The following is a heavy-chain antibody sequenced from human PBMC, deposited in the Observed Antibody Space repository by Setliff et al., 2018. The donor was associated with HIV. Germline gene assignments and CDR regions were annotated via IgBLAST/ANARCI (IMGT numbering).Heavy chain of an antibody. Sequence: PSETLSLTCAVYGGALRNYYWSWIRQPPGKGLEWMAEITPSGTTNYNPSLKSRVTISVDTSKTQFSLKLTSVPSADTAVYFCASRVVHTSPSDPSGLYFVFWGQGTLVTVSS. CDR2: ITPSGTT. CDR1: GGALRNYY. D-gene: IGHD2-2*01. V-gene: IGHV4-34*01. J-gene: IGHJ4*02. CDR3: ASRVVHTSPSDPSGLYFVF.